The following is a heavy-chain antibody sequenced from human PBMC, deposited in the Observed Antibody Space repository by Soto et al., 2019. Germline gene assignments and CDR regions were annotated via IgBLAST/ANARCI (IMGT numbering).Heavy chain of an antibody. Sequence: PGGSLRLSCAASGFTFSSYWMSWVRQAPGKGLEWVANIKQDGSEKYYVDSVKGRFTISRDNAKNSLYLQMNSLRAEDTAVYYCARVKYGSGSYYYYYYYMDVWGKGTTVTVSS. D-gene: IGHD3-10*01. J-gene: IGHJ6*03. CDR2: IKQDGSEK. CDR3: ARVKYGSGSYYYYYYYMDV. V-gene: IGHV3-7*01. CDR1: GFTFSSYW.